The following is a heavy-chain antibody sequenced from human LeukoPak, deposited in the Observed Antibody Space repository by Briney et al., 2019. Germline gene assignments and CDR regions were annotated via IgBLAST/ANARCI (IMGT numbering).Heavy chain of an antibody. CDR3: ARLPLNYYGMDV. V-gene: IGHV1-2*02. CDR1: GYTFTGYY. CDR2: INPNSGGT. J-gene: IGHJ6*02. D-gene: IGHD2-15*01. Sequence: ASVKVSCKASGYTFTGYYMHWVRQAPGQGLEWMGWINPNSGGTNYAQKFQGRVTMTRDTSISTAYMELSRLRSDDTAVYYCARLPLNYYGMDVWGQGTTVTVSS.